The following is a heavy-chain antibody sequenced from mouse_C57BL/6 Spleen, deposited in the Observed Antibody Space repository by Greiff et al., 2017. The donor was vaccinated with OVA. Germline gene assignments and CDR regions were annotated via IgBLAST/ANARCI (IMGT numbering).Heavy chain of an antibody. CDR2: ISSGSSTI. D-gene: IGHD3-2*02. CDR3: ARGELRLRAMDY. CDR1: GFTFSDYG. J-gene: IGHJ4*01. Sequence: EVMVVESGGGLVKPGGSLKLSCAASGFTFSDYGMHWVRQAPEKGLEWVAYISSGSSTIYYADTVKGRFTISRDNAKNTLFLQMTSLRSEDTAMYYCARGELRLRAMDYWGQGTSVTVSS. V-gene: IGHV5-17*01.